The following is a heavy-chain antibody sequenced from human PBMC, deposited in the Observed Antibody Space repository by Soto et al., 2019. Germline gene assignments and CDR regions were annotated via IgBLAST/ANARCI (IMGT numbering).Heavy chain of an antibody. CDR1: GFIFSGYG. V-gene: IGHV3-33*01. J-gene: IGHJ4*02. D-gene: IGHD6-19*01. CDR2: LWNDGSNE. Sequence: QVQLVESGGGVVQPGRSLRLSCAASGFIFSGYGMHWVRQAPGKGLEWVTVLWNDGSNENYADSVKGRLTISRDNSKNTLYLQMNSLRAEDTAVYYCTRRFSDGWYSDYWGQGTLVTVSS. CDR3: TRRFSDGWYSDY.